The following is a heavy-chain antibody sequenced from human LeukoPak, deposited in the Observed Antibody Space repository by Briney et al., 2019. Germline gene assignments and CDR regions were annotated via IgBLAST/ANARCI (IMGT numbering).Heavy chain of an antibody. J-gene: IGHJ4*02. CDR2: IYTSGGT. CDR1: GDSMSEAKYY. Sequence: SETLSLTCTVSGDSMSEAKYYWTWIRQSAGGGLEWVGRIYTSGGTNYNPSLKSRVTMSVDRSRSQFSLKLSSVTAADTAVYYCARDYDILTGHPGYFDYWGQGTLVTVSS. V-gene: IGHV4-4*07. D-gene: IGHD3-9*01. CDR3: ARDYDILTGHPGYFDY.